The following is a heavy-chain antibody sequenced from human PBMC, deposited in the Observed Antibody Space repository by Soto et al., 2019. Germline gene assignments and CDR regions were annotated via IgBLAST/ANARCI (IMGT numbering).Heavy chain of an antibody. CDR2: INSDGSSR. CDR3: ARVSLPTAHLPFHI. Sequence: GGSLRLSCAASGFTFSSYWMHWVRQAPGKGLVWVSRINSDGSSRSHADSVKGRFTISRDNAKDTLYLQMNSLRAEDTAVYYCARVSLPTAHLPFHIWGQGTMVTVSS. CDR1: GFTFSSYW. D-gene: IGHD4-17*01. V-gene: IGHV3-74*01. J-gene: IGHJ3*02.